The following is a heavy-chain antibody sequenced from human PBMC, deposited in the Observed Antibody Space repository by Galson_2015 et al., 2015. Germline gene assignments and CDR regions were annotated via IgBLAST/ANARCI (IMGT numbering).Heavy chain of an antibody. D-gene: IGHD6-13*01. CDR2: IKQDGSEK. Sequence: SLRLSCAASGFTFSSYWMSWVRQAPGKGLEWVANIKQDGSEKYYVDSVKGRFTISRDNAKNSLYLHMNSLRAEDTAVYYCAREMRIEQQLILSYYGMDVWGQGTRSPSP. CDR1: GFTFSSYW. V-gene: IGHV3-7*05. J-gene: IGHJ6*02. CDR3: AREMRIEQQLILSYYGMDV.